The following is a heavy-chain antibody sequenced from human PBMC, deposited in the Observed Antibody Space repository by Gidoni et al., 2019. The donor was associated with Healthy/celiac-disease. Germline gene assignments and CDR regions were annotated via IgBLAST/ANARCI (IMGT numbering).Heavy chain of an antibody. CDR3: ARVAYDFWSGYYFGYYYGMDV. CDR2: INHSGST. J-gene: IGHJ6*02. D-gene: IGHD3-3*01. Sequence: QVQLQQWGAGLLKPSETLSLTCAVYGGSFSGYYWSWIRQPPGKGLEWIGEINHSGSTNYNPSLKSRVTISVDTSKNQFSLKLSSVTAADTAVYYCARVAYDFWSGYYFGYYYGMDVWGQGTTVTVSS. CDR1: GGSFSGYY. V-gene: IGHV4-34*01.